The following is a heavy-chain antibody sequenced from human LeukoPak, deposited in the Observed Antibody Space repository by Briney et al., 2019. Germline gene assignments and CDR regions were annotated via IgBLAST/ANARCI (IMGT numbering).Heavy chain of an antibody. Sequence: SETLSLTCTVSGGSISSGSYYWSWIRQPAGKGLEWIGRIYTSGSTNYNPSLKSRVTISVDTSKNQFSLKLSSVTAADTAVYYCARNSPVYYYYYYGMDVWGQGTTVTVSS. CDR3: ARNSPVYYYYYYGMDV. CDR1: GGSISSGSYY. CDR2: IYTSGST. V-gene: IGHV4-61*02. D-gene: IGHD4-23*01. J-gene: IGHJ6*02.